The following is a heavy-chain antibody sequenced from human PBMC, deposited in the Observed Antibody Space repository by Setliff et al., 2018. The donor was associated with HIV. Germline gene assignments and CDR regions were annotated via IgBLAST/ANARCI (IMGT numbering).Heavy chain of an antibody. J-gene: IGHJ2*01. V-gene: IGHV3-23*01. CDR2: ISGGST. CDR1: GFTVSSNE. Sequence: LRLSCAASGFTVSSNEMSWVRQAPGKGLEWVSSISGGSTYYADSRKGRFTISRDNSKNTLYLQMNSLRAEDTAVYYCAKLGIVVVTAPRYFDLWGRGTLVTVSS. D-gene: IGHD2-21*02. CDR3: AKLGIVVVTAPRYFDL.